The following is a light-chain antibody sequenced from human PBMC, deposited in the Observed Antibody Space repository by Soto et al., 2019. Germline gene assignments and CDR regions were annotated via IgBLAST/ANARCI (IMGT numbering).Light chain of an antibody. J-gene: IGKJ4*01. V-gene: IGKV3-11*01. CDR2: DAS. CDR3: KQRSNWLT. Sequence: EIVLTQSPATLSLSPGERATLSCRASQSVSSYLAWYQQKPGQAPRLLIYDASNRATGIPARFSGSGSGTDFPLNISSLEPEDVAVYYCKQRSNWLTFGGGTKVEIK. CDR1: QSVSSY.